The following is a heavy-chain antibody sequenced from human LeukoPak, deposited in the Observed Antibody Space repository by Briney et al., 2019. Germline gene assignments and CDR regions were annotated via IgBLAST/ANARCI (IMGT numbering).Heavy chain of an antibody. J-gene: IGHJ4*01. D-gene: IGHD2-2*01. CDR2: MSSAGTTI. CDR1: GLSLTVYW. V-gene: IGHV3-74*01. Sequence: GGSLRLSCAASGLSLTVYWMHWVRQAAGKGLVWVARMSSAGTTINYADSVKGRFTISRDNAGNALYLQMSSLRAEDTAIYYCIREIQVRASASLGYWGQGTLVTVSS. CDR3: IREIQVRASASLGY.